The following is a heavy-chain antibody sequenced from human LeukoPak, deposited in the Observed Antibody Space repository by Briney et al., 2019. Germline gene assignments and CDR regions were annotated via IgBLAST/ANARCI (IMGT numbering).Heavy chain of an antibody. V-gene: IGHV4-59*01. D-gene: IGHD1-26*01. CDR3: ARVNKIWEYFDY. J-gene: IGHJ4*02. Sequence: SGTLSLSCTVSGGSISSYYWSWIRQPPGKGLEWIGYMHYSGSTNYNPSLKSRVTISLDTSKTQFSLKLSSVTAADTAVYFCARVNKIWEYFDYWGRGTLVTVSS. CDR2: MHYSGST. CDR1: GGSISSYY.